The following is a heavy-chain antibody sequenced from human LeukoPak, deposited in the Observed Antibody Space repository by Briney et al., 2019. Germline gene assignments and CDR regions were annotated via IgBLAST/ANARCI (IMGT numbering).Heavy chain of an antibody. D-gene: IGHD6-19*01. J-gene: IGHJ4*02. CDR1: GYTFTDYY. CDR3: AASQWLVGGGFDY. V-gene: IGHV1-2*06. CDR2: INPNSGGT. Sequence: PRASVKVSCKASGYTFTDYYKHWVRPAPGQGLEWMGRINPNSGGTNYAQKLQGRVTMTTDTSTSTAYMELRSLRSDDTAVYYCAASQWLVGGGFDYWGQGTLVTVSS.